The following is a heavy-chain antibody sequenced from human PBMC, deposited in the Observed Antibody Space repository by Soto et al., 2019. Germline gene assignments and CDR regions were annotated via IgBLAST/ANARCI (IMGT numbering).Heavy chain of an antibody. V-gene: IGHV4-30-4*01. Sequence: PSETLSLTCTVSGGSISSGDYSLSWVRQSPGKGLEWIGHIYNSGTTYYNPSLKSRVVISIDTSRNQFSLRLNSLAAADRAVYFCARGVTVFGLVSRFWFDPWGQGTVVTVSS. J-gene: IGHJ5*02. D-gene: IGHD3-3*01. CDR3: ARGVTVFGLVSRFWFDP. CDR1: GGSISSGDYS. CDR2: IYNSGTT.